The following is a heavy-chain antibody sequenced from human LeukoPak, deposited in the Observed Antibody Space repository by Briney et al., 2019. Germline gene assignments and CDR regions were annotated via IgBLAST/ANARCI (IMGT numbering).Heavy chain of an antibody. CDR2: IYSGGST. J-gene: IGHJ6*02. V-gene: IGHV3-66*01. CDR1: GFTVSSNY. D-gene: IGHD3-10*01. CDR3: ARDRAQYGSGTKHPYYYYYYGMDV. Sequence: GGSLRLSCAASGFTVSSNYMSWVRQAPGKGLEWVSVIYSGGSTYYADSVKGRFTISRDNSKNTLYLQMNSLRAEDTAVYYCARDRAQYGSGTKHPYYYYYYGMDVWGQGTTVTVSS.